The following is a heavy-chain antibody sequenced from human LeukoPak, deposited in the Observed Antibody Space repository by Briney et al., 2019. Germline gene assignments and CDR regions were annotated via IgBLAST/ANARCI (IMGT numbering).Heavy chain of an antibody. Sequence: QPGGSLRLSCAASGLTFSTYSMNWVRQAPGKGLEWVSYISSSTSAIYYADSVKGRFTISRDNAKNSLYLQMNSLRDEDTAIYYCARMRGPTTGALDIWGPGTMVAVSS. CDR2: ISSSTSAI. CDR3: ARMRGPTTGALDI. CDR1: GLTFSTYS. V-gene: IGHV3-48*02. D-gene: IGHD1-26*01. J-gene: IGHJ3*02.